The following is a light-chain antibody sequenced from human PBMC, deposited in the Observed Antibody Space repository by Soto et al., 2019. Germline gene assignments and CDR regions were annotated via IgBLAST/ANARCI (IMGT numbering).Light chain of an antibody. CDR3: QQYYSTPRT. CDR1: QSILYSSNNKNY. Sequence: DIVMTQSPDSLAVSLGERATINCKSSQSILYSSNNKNYLAWYQQKPAQPPKLLIYWASIRESGVPDRFSGSGSGTDFTLNISSLQAEDVAVYYCQQYYSTPRTFGPGTKVEIK. CDR2: WAS. V-gene: IGKV4-1*01. J-gene: IGKJ3*01.